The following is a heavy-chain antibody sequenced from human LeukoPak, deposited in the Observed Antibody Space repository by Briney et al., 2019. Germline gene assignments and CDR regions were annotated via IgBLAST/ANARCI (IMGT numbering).Heavy chain of an antibody. CDR1: GGSISSYY. Sequence: PSETLFLTCSMPGGSISSYYWGWVRQPPGKGLEWIVYISYNRSTSSNPPLPRPVTLSVPTSNNQASLKLTPVTAADPAVYDCARHDTVVSYFHHWGQGTLVTVSS. V-gene: IGHV4-59*08. D-gene: IGHD4-23*01. CDR2: ISYNRST. CDR3: ARHDTVVSYFHH. J-gene: IGHJ1*01.